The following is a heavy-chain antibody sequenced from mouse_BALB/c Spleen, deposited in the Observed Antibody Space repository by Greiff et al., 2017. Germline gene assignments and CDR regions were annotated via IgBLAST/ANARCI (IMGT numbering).Heavy chain of an antibody. CDR1: GFSLTSYG. Sequence: VKLVESGPGLVAPSQSLSITCTVSGFSLTSYGVHWVSQPPGKGLEWLGVICAGGSTNYNSALMSRLSISKDNSKSQVFLQMNSLQTDDTAMYYCASDEGFFAYWGQGTLVTVSA. J-gene: IGHJ3*01. CDR2: ICAGGST. CDR3: ASDEGFFAY. D-gene: IGHD3-3*01. V-gene: IGHV2-9*02.